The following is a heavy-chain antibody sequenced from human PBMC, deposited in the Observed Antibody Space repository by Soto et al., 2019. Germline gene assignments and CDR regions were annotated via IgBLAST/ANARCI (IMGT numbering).Heavy chain of an antibody. CDR3: AREGGGSRASDM. J-gene: IGHJ3*02. V-gene: IGHV4-59*01. Sequence: SETLSLTCTVSGGSISSYYWSWIRQPPGKGLEWIGYIYYSGSTNYNPSLKSRVTISVDTSKNQFSLKLSSVTAADTAVYYCAREGGGSRASDMWGQVPMVTVSS. D-gene: IGHD3-16*01. CDR2: IYYSGST. CDR1: GGSISSYY.